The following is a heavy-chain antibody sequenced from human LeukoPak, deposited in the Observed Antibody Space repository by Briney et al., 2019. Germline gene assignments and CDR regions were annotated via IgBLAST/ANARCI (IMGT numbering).Heavy chain of an antibody. CDR1: GVTVGTNS. V-gene: IGHV3-53*01. Sequence: GGSLRLSCAASGVTVGTNSMSWARQSPGKGLEWVSDIYSGGSTYNADSVNGRFTVSRDNSRNTLFLQKNNLRAEDTALYFCASAREYCGSAECYEYFQHWGQGTLVIVSS. CDR2: IYSGGST. D-gene: IGHD2-21*01. CDR3: ASAREYCGSAECYEYFQH. J-gene: IGHJ1*01.